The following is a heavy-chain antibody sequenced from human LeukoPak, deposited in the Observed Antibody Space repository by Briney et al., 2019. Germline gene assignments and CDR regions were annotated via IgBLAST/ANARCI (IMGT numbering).Heavy chain of an antibody. D-gene: IGHD4-17*01. Sequence: GGSLRLSCAASGFTFSSYAMNWVRQAPGKGLEWVSYISSSGSTIYYADSVKGRFTISRDNAKNSLYLQMNSLRAEDTAVYYCARFLYGDYVSDYWGQGTLVTVSS. V-gene: IGHV3-48*04. CDR3: ARFLYGDYVSDY. CDR1: GFTFSSYA. J-gene: IGHJ4*02. CDR2: ISSSGSTI.